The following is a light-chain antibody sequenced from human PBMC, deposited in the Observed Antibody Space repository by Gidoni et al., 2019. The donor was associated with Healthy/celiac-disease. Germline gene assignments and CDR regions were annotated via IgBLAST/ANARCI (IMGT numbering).Light chain of an antibody. CDR2: EVS. CDR3: SSYTSSSTLA. V-gene: IGLV2-14*01. J-gene: IGLJ2*01. Sequence: QSALTQPASVSGSPGQSITISCTGTSSDVGGYNYVSWYQQHPGKAPKLMIYEVSTRPSGVPNRFSGSKSGTTASLTISGLQAEDEADYYCSSYTSSSTLAFGGGTKLTVL. CDR1: SSDVGGYNY.